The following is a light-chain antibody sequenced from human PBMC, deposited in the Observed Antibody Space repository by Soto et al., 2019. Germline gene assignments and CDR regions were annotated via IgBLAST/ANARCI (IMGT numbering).Light chain of an antibody. CDR1: EYVGKY. CDR3: QQTHTAPRT. Sequence: DVQMTQSPSSLSASIGDSVTITCRSSEYVGKYLNWYHQRPGRAPQVLVYGASSLESGVPSRFSGSGAGTDFNFTITSLQPEDFATYYCQQTHTAPRTFGRGT. CDR2: GAS. J-gene: IGKJ1*01. V-gene: IGKV1-39*01.